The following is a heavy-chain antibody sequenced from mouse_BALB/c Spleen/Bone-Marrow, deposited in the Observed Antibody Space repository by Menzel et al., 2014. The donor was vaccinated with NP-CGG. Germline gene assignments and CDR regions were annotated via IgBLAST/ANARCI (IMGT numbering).Heavy chain of an antibody. J-gene: IGHJ2*01. CDR1: GYTFTSYW. D-gene: IGHD2-10*02. CDR3: ARRGYGYLDY. Sequence: QVQLQQSGAELVKPGASVKLSCKTSGYTFTSYWIQWVKQRPGQGLGWIGEIFPGTVTPYYNEKFKGKATLTIDTSSSTASMQLSSLTSEDSAVYFCARRGYGYLDYWAKAPLSQSPQ. V-gene: IGHV1S132*01. CDR2: IFPGTVTP.